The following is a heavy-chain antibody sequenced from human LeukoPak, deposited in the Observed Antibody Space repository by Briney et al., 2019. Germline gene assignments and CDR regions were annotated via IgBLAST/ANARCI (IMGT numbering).Heavy chain of an antibody. CDR2: IRDSGGST. CDR1: GFPLRSYA. D-gene: IGHD3-16*01. J-gene: IGHJ6*02. V-gene: IGHV3-64D*09. Sequence: GGPLRLFCSASGFPLRSYAVHGAPQAPGEAREDVAAIRDSGGSTFYADPVKGRYTISRDNSKNTLYLKMSSLRAEDTAVYFCVRGSSFGPYGMDVWGQGTTVTVSS. CDR3: VRGSSFGPYGMDV.